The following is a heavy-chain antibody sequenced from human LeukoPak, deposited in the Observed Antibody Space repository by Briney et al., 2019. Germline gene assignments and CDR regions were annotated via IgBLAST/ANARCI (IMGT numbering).Heavy chain of an antibody. Sequence: GGSLRLSCEASGSTFSSYWMNWVRQGPGKGLVWVSCINTDGSSTSYADPVKGRFPISRDNGKNTLYMQMNSLRAEDTAVYYCARGVGAIHYWGQGTLVTVSS. CDR2: INTDGSST. CDR1: GSTFSSYW. V-gene: IGHV3-74*01. J-gene: IGHJ4*02. CDR3: ARGVGAIHY. D-gene: IGHD1-26*01.